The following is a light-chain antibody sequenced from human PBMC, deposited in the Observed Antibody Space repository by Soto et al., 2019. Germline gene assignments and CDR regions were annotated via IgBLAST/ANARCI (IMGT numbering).Light chain of an antibody. CDR3: NSYTASGEVV. CDR1: SSDVGGYNF. Sequence: QSALTQPASVSGSPGQSITISCTGTSSDVGGYNFVSWYQQHPGNSPKLMIYDVTNRPSGISNRFSGSKSGNTASLTISGLQAEDEAHYYCNSYTASGEVVFGGGTKLTVL. J-gene: IGLJ3*02. V-gene: IGLV2-14*03. CDR2: DVT.